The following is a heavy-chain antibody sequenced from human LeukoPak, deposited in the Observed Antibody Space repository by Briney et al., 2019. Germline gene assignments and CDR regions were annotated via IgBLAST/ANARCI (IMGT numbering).Heavy chain of an antibody. V-gene: IGHV4-59*01. J-gene: IGHJ4*02. CDR3: AREPPLRDGYTPAPFDY. CDR1: GGSISSYY. D-gene: IGHD5-24*01. Sequence: SETLSLTCTVSGGSISSYYWSWIRQPPGKGLEWIGYIYYSVSTHYNPSLKSRVTISVDTSKNQFSLKLSSVTAADTAVYYCAREPPLRDGYTPAPFDYWGQGTLVTVSS. CDR2: IYYSVST.